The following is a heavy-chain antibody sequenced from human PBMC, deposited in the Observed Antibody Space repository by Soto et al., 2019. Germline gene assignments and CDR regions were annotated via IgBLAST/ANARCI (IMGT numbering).Heavy chain of an antibody. CDR1: GFSFSKYK. D-gene: IGHD4-17*01. CDR2: VNPGDADT. V-gene: IGHV5-51*01. Sequence: PGESLKISWEGSGFSFSKYKIGWVRQMRVKGLEGMGMVNPGDADTRYSPSFQVQVTISADKSISTAYLQWSTLKASATATYYCATSYGASYYYYYGMDVWGQGTTVTVSS. CDR3: ATSYGASYYYYYGMDV. J-gene: IGHJ6*02.